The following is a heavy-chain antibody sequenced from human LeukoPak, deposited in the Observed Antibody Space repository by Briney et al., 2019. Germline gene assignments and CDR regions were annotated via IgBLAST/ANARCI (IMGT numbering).Heavy chain of an antibody. Sequence: SETLSPTCTVSGGSISIYYWSWIRQPPGKGLEWIGYIYYSGSTNYNPSLKSRVTISVDTSKNQFSLKLSSVTAADTAVYYCASERGLVQDFDYWGQGTLVTVSS. CDR2: IYYSGST. CDR1: GGSISIYY. V-gene: IGHV4-59*01. CDR3: ASERGLVQDFDY. D-gene: IGHD3/OR15-3a*01. J-gene: IGHJ4*02.